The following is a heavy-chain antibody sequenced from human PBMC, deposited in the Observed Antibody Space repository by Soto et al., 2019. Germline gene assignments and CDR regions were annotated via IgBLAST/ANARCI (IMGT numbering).Heavy chain of an antibody. CDR1: GFTFDDYT. Sequence: GGSLRLSCAASGFTFDDYTMHWVRQAPGKGLEWVSLISWDGGSTYYADSVKGRFTISRDNSKNSLYLQMNSLRTEDTSLNFCAKDLRTSRLDSSGYYYYYYGMDVWGQGTTVTVSS. J-gene: IGHJ6*02. CDR3: AKDLRTSRLDSSGYYYYYYGMDV. D-gene: IGHD3-22*01. CDR2: ISWDGGST. V-gene: IGHV3-43*01.